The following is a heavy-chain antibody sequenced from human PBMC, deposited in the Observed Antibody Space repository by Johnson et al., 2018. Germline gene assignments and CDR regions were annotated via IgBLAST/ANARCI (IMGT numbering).Heavy chain of an antibody. Sequence: EVQLLESGGGLVQPGGSLRLSCAASGFTFSGYSMNWVRQAPGKGLEWVSYISRSSSTIYYAHSVKGRFTISRDNARNSLYLQMNSLRAEDTAVYYCARSLTYYFDSSGYYLEYFHHWGQGTLVTVSS. CDR3: ARSLTYYFDSSGYYLEYFHH. J-gene: IGHJ1*01. CDR1: GFTFSGYS. V-gene: IGHV3-48*01. D-gene: IGHD3-22*01. CDR2: ISRSSSTI.